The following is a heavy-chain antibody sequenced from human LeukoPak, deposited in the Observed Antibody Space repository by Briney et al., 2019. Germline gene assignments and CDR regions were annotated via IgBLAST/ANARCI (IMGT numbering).Heavy chain of an antibody. D-gene: IGHD6-13*01. Sequence: ASVKVSCKASGYTFTSYYMHWVRQAPGQGLEWMGIINPSGGSTSYAQKFQGRVTMTRDTSTNTVYMELSSLRSEDTAVYYCAREGIAAAGIHYWGQGTLVTVSS. J-gene: IGHJ4*02. CDR2: INPSGGST. CDR3: AREGIAAAGIHY. CDR1: GYTFTSYY. V-gene: IGHV1-46*01.